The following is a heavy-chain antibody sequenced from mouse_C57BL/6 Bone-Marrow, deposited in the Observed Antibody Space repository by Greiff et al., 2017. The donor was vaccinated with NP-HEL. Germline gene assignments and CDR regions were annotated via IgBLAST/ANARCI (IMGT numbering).Heavy chain of an antibody. CDR1: GFTFSSYG. Sequence: DVKLVESGGDLVKPGGSLKLSCAASGFTFSSYGMSWVRQTPDKRLEWVATISSGGSYTYYPDSVKGRFTISRDNAKNTLYLQMSSLKSEDTAMYYCASTAQAHFDYWGQGTTLTVSS. CDR2: ISSGGSYT. J-gene: IGHJ2*01. V-gene: IGHV5-6*02. CDR3: ASTAQAHFDY. D-gene: IGHD3-2*02.